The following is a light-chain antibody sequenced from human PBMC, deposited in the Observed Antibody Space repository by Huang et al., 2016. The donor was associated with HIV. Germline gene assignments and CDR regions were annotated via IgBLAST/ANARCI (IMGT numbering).Light chain of an antibody. CDR1: QSVSSY. J-gene: IGKJ5*01. V-gene: IGKV3-11*01. CDR2: DAS. Sequence: EIVLTQSPATLSLSPGERATLSCRASQSVSSYLAWYQQKPGQAPRLLIYDASNRATGIPARFSGSASGTDFTLTISSLEPEDFAVYYCQQRSNWRTFGQGTRLEIK. CDR3: QQRSNWRT.